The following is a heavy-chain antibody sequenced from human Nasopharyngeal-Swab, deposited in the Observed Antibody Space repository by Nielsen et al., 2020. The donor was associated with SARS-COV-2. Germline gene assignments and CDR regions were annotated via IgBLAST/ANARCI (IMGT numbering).Heavy chain of an antibody. CDR1: GGTFSSYA. CDR3: ASGHLVVVVAATNYYYGMDV. Sequence: SVKVSCKASGGTFSSYAISWVRQAPGQGLEWMGGIIPIFGTANYAQKFQGRVRITADKSTSTAYMELSSLRSEDTAVYYCASGHLVVVVAATNYYYGMDVWGQGTTVTVSS. V-gene: IGHV1-69*06. J-gene: IGHJ6*02. CDR2: IIPIFGTA. D-gene: IGHD2-15*01.